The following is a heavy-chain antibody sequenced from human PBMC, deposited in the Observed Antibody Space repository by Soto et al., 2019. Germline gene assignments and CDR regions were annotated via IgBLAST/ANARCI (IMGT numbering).Heavy chain of an antibody. CDR2: IHYSGST. J-gene: IGHJ6*02. Sequence: SVPLSVTWGVACGSISSGGYCWSCIRQPPGKGLEWIGYIHYSGSTYYNPSLKSRVTISLYRSKNQFSLKLSSVTAADTAVYYCARLGGAHYYGMDVWGQGTTVTVSS. D-gene: IGHD3-16*01. CDR3: ARLGGAHYYGMDV. V-gene: IGHV4-30-2*01. CDR1: CGSISSGGYC.